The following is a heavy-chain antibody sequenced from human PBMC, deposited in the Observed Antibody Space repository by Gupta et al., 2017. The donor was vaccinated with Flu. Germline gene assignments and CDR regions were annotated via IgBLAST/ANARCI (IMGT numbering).Heavy chain of an antibody. Sequence: QVQLVQSGAEVKKPGASVKVSCKASGYTFTGYGINWVRQAPGQGLEWMGWISTYNGNTNYAQKLQGRVTMTTDTSTNTAYMELRSLGSDDTAVYYCAREGDYSGAWYVPDYWGPGTLVTVSS. CDR1: GYTFTGYG. CDR3: AREGDYSGAWYVPDY. D-gene: IGHD6-19*01. J-gene: IGHJ4*02. CDR2: ISTYNGNT. V-gene: IGHV1-18*01.